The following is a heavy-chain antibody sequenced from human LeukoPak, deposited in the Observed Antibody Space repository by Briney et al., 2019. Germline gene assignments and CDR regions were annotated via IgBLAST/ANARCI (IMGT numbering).Heavy chain of an antibody. D-gene: IGHD2-2*02. CDR2: ISSSSSYI. J-gene: IGHJ6*01. Sequence: GGSLRLSCAASGFTFGSYSMNWVRQAPGKGLEWVSSISSSSSYIYYADSVKGRFTISRDNAKNSLYLQMNSLRAEDTAVYYCASPDPELRYCSSTSCYTDHYYGMDVWGQGTTVTVSS. CDR3: ASPDPELRYCSSTSCYTDHYYGMDV. CDR1: GFTFGSYS. V-gene: IGHV3-21*04.